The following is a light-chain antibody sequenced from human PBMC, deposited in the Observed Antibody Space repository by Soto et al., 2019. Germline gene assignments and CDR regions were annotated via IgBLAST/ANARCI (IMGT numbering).Light chain of an antibody. CDR2: KAS. Sequence: DIQLTQSPSTLSAPVGDRATITCRASQSISSWLAWHQQKPGKAPRLLIYKASNLESGVPSRFSGSGSGTEFTLTITSLQPDDSATYYCQQYNDNWTFGQGTKVEIK. V-gene: IGKV1-5*03. CDR1: QSISSW. CDR3: QQYNDNWT. J-gene: IGKJ1*01.